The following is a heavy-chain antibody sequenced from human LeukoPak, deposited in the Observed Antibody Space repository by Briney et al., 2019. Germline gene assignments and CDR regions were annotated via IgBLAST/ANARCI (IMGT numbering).Heavy chain of an antibody. CDR2: IRYEGKNE. D-gene: IGHD4/OR15-4a*01. Sequence: GGSVRLSCEGSGLTFNTYAMQGVRQARDKGLEGGAFIRYEGKNEHYADAAKGRFTVSRDNSKGPLYLQMNRLRAEDTAVYSCAGGHDYGSNTRLPKYHWFDPWGQGTLVTVSS. J-gene: IGHJ5*02. CDR1: GLTFNTYA. CDR3: AGGHDYGSNTRLPKYHWFDP. V-gene: IGHV3-30*01.